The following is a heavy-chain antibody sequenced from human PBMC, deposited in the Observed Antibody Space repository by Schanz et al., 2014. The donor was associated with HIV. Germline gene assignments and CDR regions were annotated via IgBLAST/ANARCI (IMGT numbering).Heavy chain of an antibody. D-gene: IGHD2-2*01. Sequence: QVHLVQSGAEVKKPGASVKVSCKASGYTFSGYYIHWVRQAPGQGLEWMGWMNPNSGVTEDAQKFQGRVTMTRDTSIRTAYMELTRLRFDDTAVYYCAKSRFQLHWFDSWGQGTLVTVSS. CDR1: GYTFSGYY. V-gene: IGHV1-2*02. CDR3: AKSRFQLHWFDS. J-gene: IGHJ5*01. CDR2: MNPNSGVT.